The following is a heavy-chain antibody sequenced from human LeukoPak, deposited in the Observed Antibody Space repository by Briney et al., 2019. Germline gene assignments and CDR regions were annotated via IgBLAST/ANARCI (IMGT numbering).Heavy chain of an antibody. V-gene: IGHV1-69*13. CDR2: IIPNFGTA. D-gene: IGHD4-23*01. Sequence: ASVKVSCKASGGTFSSYAISWVRQAPGQGLEWMGGIIPNFGTANYAQKFQGRVTITADESTSTAYMELSSLRSEDTAVYYCARDYGGNSGYFDYWGQGTLVTVSS. J-gene: IGHJ4*02. CDR1: GGTFSSYA. CDR3: ARDYGGNSGYFDY.